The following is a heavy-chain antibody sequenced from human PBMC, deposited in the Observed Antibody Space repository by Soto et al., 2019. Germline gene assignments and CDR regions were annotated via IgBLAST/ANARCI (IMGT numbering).Heavy chain of an antibody. J-gene: IGHJ5*02. CDR3: GRAGGIVVVPAAMNWFDP. CDR1: GGTFSSYT. D-gene: IGHD2-2*01. V-gene: IGHV1-69*02. CDR2: IIPILGIA. Sequence: SVKVSCKASGGTFSSYTISWVRQAPGQGLEWMGRIIPILGIANYAQKYQGRVKITADKSTSTAYMELSSLRSEDTAKYYCGRAGGIVVVPAAMNWFDPWGQGTLVTVSS.